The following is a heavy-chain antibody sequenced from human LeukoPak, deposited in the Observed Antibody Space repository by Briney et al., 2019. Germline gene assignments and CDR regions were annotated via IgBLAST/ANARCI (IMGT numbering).Heavy chain of an antibody. CDR1: GGFISSHY. CDR3: ARRYYYYYGMDV. CDR2: IYYSGST. V-gene: IGHV4-59*11. Sequence: SETLSLTCTVSGGFISSHYWSWIRQPPGKGLEWIGYIYYSGSTNYNPSLKSRVTISVDTSKNQFSLKLSSVTAADTAVYYCARRYYYYYGMDVWGQGTTVTVSS. J-gene: IGHJ6*02.